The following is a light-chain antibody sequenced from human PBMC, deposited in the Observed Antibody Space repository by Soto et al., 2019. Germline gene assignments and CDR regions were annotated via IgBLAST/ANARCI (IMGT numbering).Light chain of an antibody. V-gene: IGLV2-23*01. CDR2: EGS. CDR1: SSDVGSYNL. Sequence: QSALTQPASVSGSPGQSITISCTGTSSDVGSYNLVSWYQQHPGKAPKLMIYEGSKRPSGVSNRFSGSKSGNTASLTISGLQAEDEADYYCCSYAGSSIHVVFCGGTKLTVL. CDR3: CSYAGSSIHVV. J-gene: IGLJ2*01.